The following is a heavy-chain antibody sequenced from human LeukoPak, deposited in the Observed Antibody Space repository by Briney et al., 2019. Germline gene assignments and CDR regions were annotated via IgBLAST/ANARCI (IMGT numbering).Heavy chain of an antibody. CDR1: GGTFSSYA. V-gene: IGHV1-2*02. J-gene: IGHJ4*02. CDR3: ARDMESGSYYFDY. CDR2: INPNSGGT. D-gene: IGHD1-26*01. Sequence: ASVKVSCKASGGTFSSYAISWVRQAPGQGLEWMGWINPNSGGTNYAQKFQGRVTMTRDTSISTAYMELSRLRSDDTAVYYCARDMESGSYYFDYWGQGTLVTVSS.